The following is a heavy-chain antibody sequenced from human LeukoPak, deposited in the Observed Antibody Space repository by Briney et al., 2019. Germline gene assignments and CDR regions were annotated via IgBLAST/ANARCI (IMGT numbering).Heavy chain of an antibody. CDR3: ARGSIAAAVDY. Sequence: PSETLSLTCTVSGGSISSYYWSWIRQPPGKGLEWIGYIYYSGNTNYNPSLKSRVTISVDTSKNQFSLKLSSVTAADTAVYYCARGSIAAAVDYWGQGTLVTVSS. D-gene: IGHD6-13*01. J-gene: IGHJ4*02. CDR1: GGSISSYY. CDR2: IYYSGNT. V-gene: IGHV4-59*01.